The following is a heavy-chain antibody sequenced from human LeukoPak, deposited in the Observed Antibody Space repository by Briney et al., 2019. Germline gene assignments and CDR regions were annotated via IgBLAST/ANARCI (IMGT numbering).Heavy chain of an antibody. V-gene: IGHV4-31*11. CDR3: ARDPAKCGGDCYSV. D-gene: IGHD2-21*02. Sequence: SGTLSLTCAVSGGSISSGGYSWSWIRQHPGKGLEWIGYIYYSGSTYYNPSLKSRVTISVDTSKNQFSLKLSSVTAADTAVYYCARDPAKCGGDCYSVWGQGTLVTVSS. CDR2: IYYSGST. J-gene: IGHJ1*01. CDR1: GGSISSGGYS.